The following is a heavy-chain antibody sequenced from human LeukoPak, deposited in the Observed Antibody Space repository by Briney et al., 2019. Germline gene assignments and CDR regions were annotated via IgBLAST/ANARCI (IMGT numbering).Heavy chain of an antibody. CDR1: GYTFTGYY. V-gene: IGHV1-2*02. J-gene: IGHJ4*02. CDR3: ARVSRGDFWSGPPYYFVY. Sequence: ASVKVSCKASGYTFTGYYMHWVRQAPGQGLEWMGWINPNSGGTNYAQKFQGRVTMTRDTSISTAYMELSRLRSDDTAVYYCARVSRGDFWSGPPYYFVYWGQGTLVTVSS. D-gene: IGHD3-3*01. CDR2: INPNSGGT.